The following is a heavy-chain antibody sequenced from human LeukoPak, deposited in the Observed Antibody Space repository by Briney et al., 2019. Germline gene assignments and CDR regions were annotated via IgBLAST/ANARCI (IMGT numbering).Heavy chain of an antibody. CDR2: INSGSVYI. Sequence: KPGGSLRLSCAVSGFTFSSYNMNWVRQAPGKGLEWVSSINSGSVYIHYADSMKGRVTISRDNAKNSLYLQMNSLRVEDTAVYYCTRASGVWLPDCWGQGTLVTVSS. D-gene: IGHD3-22*01. J-gene: IGHJ4*02. CDR3: TRASGVWLPDC. CDR1: GFTFSSYN. V-gene: IGHV3-21*01.